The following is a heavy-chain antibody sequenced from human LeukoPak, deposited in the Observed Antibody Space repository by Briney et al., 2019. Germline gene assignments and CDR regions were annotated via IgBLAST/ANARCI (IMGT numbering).Heavy chain of an antibody. CDR1: GGSISSGGYS. CDR2: IYHSGST. V-gene: IGHV4-30-2*01. Sequence: PSETLSLTCAVSGGSISSGGYSWSWIRQPPGKGLEWIGYIYHSGSTYYNPSLKSRVTIPVDRSKNQFSLKLSSVTAADTAVYYCAREDGSGSYMYWGQGTLVTVSS. J-gene: IGHJ4*02. D-gene: IGHD3-10*01. CDR3: AREDGSGSYMY.